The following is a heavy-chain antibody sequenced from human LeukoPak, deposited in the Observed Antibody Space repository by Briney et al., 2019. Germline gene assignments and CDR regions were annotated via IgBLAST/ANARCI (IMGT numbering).Heavy chain of an antibody. CDR2: ISSSGSTI. CDR3: AKGRGGEHFDY. Sequence: GGSLRLSCAASGLIFSDNYMSWIRQAPGKGLEWVSYISSSGSTIYYADSVRGRFTISRDNSKNTLYLQMNSLRAEDTAVYYCAKGRGGEHFDYWGQGTLVTVSS. J-gene: IGHJ4*02. D-gene: IGHD3-10*01. V-gene: IGHV3-11*01. CDR1: GLIFSDNY.